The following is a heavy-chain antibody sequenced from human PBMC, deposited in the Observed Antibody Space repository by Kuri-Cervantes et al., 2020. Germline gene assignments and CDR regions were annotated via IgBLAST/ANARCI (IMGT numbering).Heavy chain of an antibody. D-gene: IGHD1-1*01. V-gene: IGHV3-11*01. CDR3: ARDDYLENSNFDY. CDR1: GFTFSDYY. Sequence: GGSLRLSCAASGFTFSDYYMSWIRQAPGKGLEWVSYISSSSTAMYYGDSVKGRFTVSRDNARNSLYLQMTSLRTDDTAVYYCARDDYLENSNFDYWGQGTLVTVSS. CDR2: ISSSSTAM. J-gene: IGHJ4*02.